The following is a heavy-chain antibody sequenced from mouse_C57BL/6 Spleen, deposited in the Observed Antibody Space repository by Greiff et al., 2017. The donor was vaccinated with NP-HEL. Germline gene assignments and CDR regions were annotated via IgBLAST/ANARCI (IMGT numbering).Heavy chain of an antibody. D-gene: IGHD3-2*02. Sequence: QVHLPPPGAELVRPGSSVKLSCKASGYTFTSYWMDWVKQRPGQGLEWIGNIYPSDSETHYNQKFKDKATLTVDKSSSTAYMQLSSLTSEDSAVYYCARLDSSNPDVDYWGQGTTLTVSS. J-gene: IGHJ2*01. CDR1: GYTFTSYW. V-gene: IGHV1-61*01. CDR3: ARLDSSNPDVDY. CDR2: IYPSDSET.